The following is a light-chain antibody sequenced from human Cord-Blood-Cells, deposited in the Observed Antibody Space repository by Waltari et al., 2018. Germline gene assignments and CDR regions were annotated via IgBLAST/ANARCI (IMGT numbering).Light chain of an antibody. CDR1: SRDVGGYNL. Sequence: QSALTQPASVSGSPGQSITISCTGTSRDVGGYNLVSWYQQHPGKAPKLIIYEGSKRPSGVSNRFSGSKSGNTASLTISGLQAEDEADYYCCSYAGSSTFERVFGGGTKLTVL. CDR3: CSYAGSSTFERV. V-gene: IGLV2-23*03. CDR2: EGS. J-gene: IGLJ3*02.